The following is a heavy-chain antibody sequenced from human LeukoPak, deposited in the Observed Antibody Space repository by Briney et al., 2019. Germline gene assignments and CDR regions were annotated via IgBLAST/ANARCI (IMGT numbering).Heavy chain of an antibody. V-gene: IGHV3-53*01. D-gene: IGHD6-6*01. CDR1: GFTVSSNY. CDR3: ARRPYYYYYYMDV. J-gene: IGHJ6*03. CDR2: IYSGGST. Sequence: GGSLRLSCAASGFTVSSNYMSWVRQAPGKGLEWVSVIYSGGSTYYADSVKGRFTISRDNSKSTLYLQMNSLRAEDTAVYYCARRPYYYYYYMDVWGKGTTVTVSS.